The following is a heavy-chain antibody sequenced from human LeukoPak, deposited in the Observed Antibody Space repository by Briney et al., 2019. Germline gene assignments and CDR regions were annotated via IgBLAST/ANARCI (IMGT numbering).Heavy chain of an antibody. CDR2: INPNSGGT. D-gene: IGHD1-26*01. CDR1: GYTFTGYY. Sequence: KISCKGSGYTFTGYYMHWVRQALGQGLEWMGWINPNSGGTNYAQKFQGRVAMTRDTSISSAYMELSGLRSDDTAVYYCARDPELELLGYYYYYMDVWGKGTTVTVSS. V-gene: IGHV1-2*02. J-gene: IGHJ6*03. CDR3: ARDPELELLGYYYYYMDV.